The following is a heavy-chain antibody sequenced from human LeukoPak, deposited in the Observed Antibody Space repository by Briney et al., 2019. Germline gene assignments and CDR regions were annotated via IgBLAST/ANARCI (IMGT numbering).Heavy chain of an antibody. V-gene: IGHV3-11*01. CDR3: AKSGRRGYCSGGSRCSGNYFDY. D-gene: IGHD2-15*01. J-gene: IGHJ4*02. CDR2: ISSSGSTI. CDR1: GFTFSDYY. Sequence: GGSLRLSCAASGFTFSDYYMSWIRQAPGKGLEWVSYISSSGSTIYYADSVKGRFTISRDNAKKSLYLQMNSLRAEDTAVYYCAKSGRRGYCSGGSRCSGNYFDYWGQGTLVTVSS.